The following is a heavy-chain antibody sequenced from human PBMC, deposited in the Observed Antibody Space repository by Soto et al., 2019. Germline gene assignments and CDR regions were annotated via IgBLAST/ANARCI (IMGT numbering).Heavy chain of an antibody. J-gene: IGHJ4*02. Sequence: EVQLLESGGGLVQPGGSLRLSCAASGFTFSSYAMSWVRQAPGKGLEWVSAISGSGGSTYYADSVKGRSTISRDNSKNTLYLQMNSLRAEDTAVYYCAKVGYCSSTSCYGSFSYWGQGTLVTVSS. CDR3: AKVGYCSSTSCYGSFSY. D-gene: IGHD2-2*01. CDR2: ISGSGGST. CDR1: GFTFSSYA. V-gene: IGHV3-23*01.